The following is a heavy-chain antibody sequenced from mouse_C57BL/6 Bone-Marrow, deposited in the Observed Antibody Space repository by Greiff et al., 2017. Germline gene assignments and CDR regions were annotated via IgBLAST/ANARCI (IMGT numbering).Heavy chain of an antibody. CDR1: GYTFTGYW. J-gene: IGHJ1*03. Sequence: QVQLQQSGAELMKPGASVKLSCKATGYTFTGYWIEWVKPRPGHGLEWIGEILPGSGSTNYNEKFKGKATFTADTSSNTAYMQLSSLTTEDSAIXYCARGRFGAYGSSYGWYFDVWGTGTTVTVSS. CDR3: ARGRFGAYGSSYGWYFDV. D-gene: IGHD1-1*01. V-gene: IGHV1-9*01. CDR2: ILPGSGST.